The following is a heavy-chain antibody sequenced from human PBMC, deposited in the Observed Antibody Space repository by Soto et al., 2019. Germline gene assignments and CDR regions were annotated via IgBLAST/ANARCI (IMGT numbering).Heavy chain of an antibody. V-gene: IGHV1-24*01. CDR1: GYTLTELS. D-gene: IGHD3-22*01. Sequence: ASVKVSCKVSGYTLTELSMHWVRQAPGKGLEWMGGFDPEDGETIYAQKFQGRVTMTEDTSTDTAYMELSSLRSEDTAVYYCATVLDYYDSSGRSQTGYYYYGMDVWGQGTTVTVSS. CDR3: ATVLDYYDSSGRSQTGYYYYGMDV. CDR2: FDPEDGET. J-gene: IGHJ6*02.